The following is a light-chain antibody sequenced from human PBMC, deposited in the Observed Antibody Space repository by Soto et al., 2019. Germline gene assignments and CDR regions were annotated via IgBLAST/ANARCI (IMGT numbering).Light chain of an antibody. V-gene: IGKV1-5*03. CDR2: QAS. CDR3: QQYSSHST. J-gene: IGKJ1*01. CDR1: QGISNW. Sequence: DIRITESPSTLSASVGDRVPSTCRASQGISNWLAWYQQKVGKAPKLLIYQASSLENGVPSRFSGSGSGTEFSLTISSLQPDDFATYYCQQYSSHSTFGQGTKVDI.